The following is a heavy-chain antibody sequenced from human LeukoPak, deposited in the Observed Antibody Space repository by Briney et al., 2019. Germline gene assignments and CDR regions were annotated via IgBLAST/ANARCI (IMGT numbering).Heavy chain of an antibody. Sequence: ASLTLSCKASGYTFTSYYMHWVRQAPGQGHDWMGIMNPSSSSTTYAKKSQSRVTLTRDTSTSTLSTELSSLRSAHTPAYYCARLDITILGHGYWGQGTLVTVSS. CDR3: ARLDITILGHGY. CDR1: GYTFTSYY. CDR2: MNPSSSST. V-gene: IGHV1-46*01. J-gene: IGHJ4*02. D-gene: IGHD3-3*01.